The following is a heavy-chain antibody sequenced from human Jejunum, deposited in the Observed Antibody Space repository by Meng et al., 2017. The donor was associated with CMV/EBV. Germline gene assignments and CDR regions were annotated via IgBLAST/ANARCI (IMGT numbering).Heavy chain of an antibody. V-gene: IGHV1-69*10. D-gene: IGHD2-15*01. Sequence: QVQLVQSGAEVKKPGSSVRVSYKASGDTLSSYPITWGRQAPGQGIEWMGGIIPFLELTSYAQKYQGRVTITADKATSTAYIELNSLKSEDTAVYYCASCSDCYDYWGQGTLVTVSS. CDR1: GDTLSSYP. CDR2: IIPFLELT. J-gene: IGHJ4*02. CDR3: ASCSDCYDY.